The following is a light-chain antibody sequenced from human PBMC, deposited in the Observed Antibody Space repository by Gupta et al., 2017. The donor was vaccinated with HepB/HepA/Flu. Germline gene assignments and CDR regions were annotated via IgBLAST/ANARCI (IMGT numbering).Light chain of an antibody. CDR2: DAS. V-gene: IGKV3-11*01. J-gene: IGKJ3*01. CDR3: QQRSSWPLFT. CDR1: QTVGTY. Sequence: ERATLSCRATQTVGTYLAWYQQKPGQAPRLLIYDASNRAPGIPARFSGSGSGTDFTLTISSLEPEDFAVYYCQQRSSWPLFTFGPGTKVDIK.